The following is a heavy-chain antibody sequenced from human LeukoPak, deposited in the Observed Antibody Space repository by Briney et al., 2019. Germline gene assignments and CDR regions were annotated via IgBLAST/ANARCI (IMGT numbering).Heavy chain of an antibody. J-gene: IGHJ4*02. CDR3: ARALDSSGYYLGY. Sequence: PSETLSLTCADYGGSFSGYYWSWIRQPPGKGLEWIGEINHSGSTNYNPSLKSRVTISVDTSKNQFSLKLSSVTAADTAVYYCARALDSSGYYLGYWGQGTLVTVSS. CDR1: GGSFSGYY. CDR2: INHSGST. D-gene: IGHD3-22*01. V-gene: IGHV4-34*01.